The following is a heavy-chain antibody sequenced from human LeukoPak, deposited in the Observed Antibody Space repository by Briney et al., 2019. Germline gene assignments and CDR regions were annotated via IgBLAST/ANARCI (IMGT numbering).Heavy chain of an antibody. D-gene: IGHD2-2*01. Sequence: GGSLRLSCVASGFTFSSYSMNWVRQAPGKGLEWVSSISSSSSYIYYADSVKGRFTISRDNAKNSLYLQMNSLRAEDTAVYYCARDRYQLLSTVPYYMDVWGKGTTVTVSS. V-gene: IGHV3-21*01. J-gene: IGHJ6*03. CDR2: ISSSSSYI. CDR3: ARDRYQLLSTVPYYMDV. CDR1: GFTFSSYS.